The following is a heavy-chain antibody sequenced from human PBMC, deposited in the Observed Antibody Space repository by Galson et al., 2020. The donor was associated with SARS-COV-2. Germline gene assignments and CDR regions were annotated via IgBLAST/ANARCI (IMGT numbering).Heavy chain of an antibody. D-gene: IGHD3-3*01. CDR3: ARGHYEGFLELLFPGWFDP. J-gene: IGHJ5*02. CDR1: GYSFTSYW. CDR2: IYPGNSET. Sequence: GESLKISCKGSGYSFTSYWNGWVRQMPGKGLEWMGIIYPGNSETSYSPSFQGQITISADKSISTAYLQWSSLKASDTAMYYCARGHYEGFLELLFPGWFDPWGQGTLFTVSS. V-gene: IGHV5-51*01.